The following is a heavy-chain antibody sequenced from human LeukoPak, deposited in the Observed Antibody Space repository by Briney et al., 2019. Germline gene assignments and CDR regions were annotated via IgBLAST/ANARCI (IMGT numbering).Heavy chain of an antibody. CDR3: ARQGVGATDC. V-gene: IGHV4-39*01. D-gene: IGHD1-26*01. J-gene: IGHJ4*02. CDR2: ITYSGST. CDR1: GGSISSSTYY. Sequence: SSETLSLTCTVSGGSISSSTYYWAWIRQSPGKGLEWIGSITYSGSTYYNPSLESRVTISVDTSKNQFSLRLISVTAVDTAVCYCARQGVGATDCWGQGTLVTVSS.